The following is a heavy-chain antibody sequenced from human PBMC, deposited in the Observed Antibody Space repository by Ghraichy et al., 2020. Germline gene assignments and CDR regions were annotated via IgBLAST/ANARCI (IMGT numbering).Heavy chain of an antibody. J-gene: IGHJ4*02. Sequence: GESLNISCAASGFTFSSYAMHWVRQAPGKGLEWVAVISYDGSNKYYADSVKGRFTISRDNSKNTLYLQMNSLRAEDTAVYYCARDSGYIVVVPAAVDYWGQGTLVTVSS. CDR2: ISYDGSNK. D-gene: IGHD2-2*01. CDR1: GFTFSSYA. V-gene: IGHV3-30*04. CDR3: ARDSGYIVVVPAAVDY.